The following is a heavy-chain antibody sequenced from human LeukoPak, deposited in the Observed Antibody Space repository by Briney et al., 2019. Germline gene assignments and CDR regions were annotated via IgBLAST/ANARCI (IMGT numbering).Heavy chain of an antibody. Sequence: TGGSLRLSCAASGFSFSSYWMSWVRQAPGKGLEWVANIKQDGSEKYYVDSVKGRFTISRDNAKNSLYLQMNSLRAEDTAVYYCASGGEYNWNYGGGDFDCWGQGTLVTVSS. D-gene: IGHD1-7*01. CDR2: IKQDGSEK. J-gene: IGHJ4*02. CDR1: GFSFSSYW. V-gene: IGHV3-7*01. CDR3: ASGGEYNWNYGGGDFDC.